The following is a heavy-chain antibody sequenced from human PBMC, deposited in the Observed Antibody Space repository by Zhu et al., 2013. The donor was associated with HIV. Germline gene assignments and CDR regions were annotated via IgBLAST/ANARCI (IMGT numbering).Heavy chain of an antibody. V-gene: IGHV3-23*01. CDR2: ISGGGST. CDR1: GFTFGSYA. CDR3: AKRIVGAAYAFDI. D-gene: IGHD1-26*01. J-gene: IGHJ3*02. Sequence: EVQLLDSGGGLVQPGESLRLSCAASGFTFGSYAMSWVRQAPGKGLEWVSGISGGGSTYYADSVKGRLTISRDSPKNTLFLQMNSLRAEDTAVYYCAKRIVGAAYAFDIWGQGTMVTVSS.